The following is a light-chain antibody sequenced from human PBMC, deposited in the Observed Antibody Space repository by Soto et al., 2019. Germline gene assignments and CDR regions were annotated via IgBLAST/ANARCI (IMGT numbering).Light chain of an antibody. CDR1: SSDVGGYNY. V-gene: IGLV2-14*03. J-gene: IGLJ2*01. Sequence: QSALTQPASVSGSPGQSITISCTGTSSDVGGYNYVSWYQHHPGKAPKLMIYDVTNRPSGVSNRFSGSKSGNTASLTISGVQSEDEASYYCSSCTTTSTVVFGGGTKLTVL. CDR3: SSCTTTSTVV. CDR2: DVT.